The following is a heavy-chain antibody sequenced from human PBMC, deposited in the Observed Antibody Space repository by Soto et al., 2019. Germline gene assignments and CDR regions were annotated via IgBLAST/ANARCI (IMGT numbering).Heavy chain of an antibody. D-gene: IGHD6-25*01. V-gene: IGHV3-48*02. CDR1: GFTFSDYS. CDR2: ICGGSDYI. CDR3: VRSNSGDY. Sequence: EVRLVESGGGLVQPGGSLRLSCAASGFTFSDYSMNWVRQAPGKGLEWASYICGGSDYIYYADSVKGRFTISRDNGKKSVYLQMDSLRDEDTAMYYCVRSNSGDYGGQGTLVPVSS. J-gene: IGHJ4*02.